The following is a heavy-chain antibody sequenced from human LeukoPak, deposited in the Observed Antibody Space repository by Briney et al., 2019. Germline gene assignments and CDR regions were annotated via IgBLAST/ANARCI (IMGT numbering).Heavy chain of an antibody. Sequence: GGSLRLSCAASGLRLTFSTYWMHWVRQAPGKGLEWVAFIRYDGSNKYYADSVKGRFTISRDNSKNTLFLQMNSLRAEDTAVYYCAKVLRTMGFYYFDYWGQGTLVTVSS. J-gene: IGHJ4*02. D-gene: IGHD3-10*01. CDR3: AKVLRTMGFYYFDY. V-gene: IGHV3-30*02. CDR1: GLRLTFSTYW. CDR2: IRYDGSNK.